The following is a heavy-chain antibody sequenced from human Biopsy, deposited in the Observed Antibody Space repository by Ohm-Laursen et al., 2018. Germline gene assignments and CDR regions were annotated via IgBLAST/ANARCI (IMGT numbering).Heavy chain of an antibody. CDR1: GFTFGHYA. CDR2: IWYDGTNE. CDR3: ARGLSSGWYGYFDV. J-gene: IGHJ2*01. Sequence: SLRLSCAGSGFTFGHYAMHWVRQAPGKGLEWISLIWYDGTNEDYADSVKGRFTISRGNSKNTLYLQINTLTLEDTAFYYCARGLSSGWYGYFDVWGRGTLVTVSS. V-gene: IGHV3-33*04. D-gene: IGHD6-19*01.